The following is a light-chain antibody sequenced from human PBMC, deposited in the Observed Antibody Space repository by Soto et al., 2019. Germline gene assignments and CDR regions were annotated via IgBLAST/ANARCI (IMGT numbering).Light chain of an antibody. CDR2: GVS. CDR1: QSISGW. V-gene: IGKV1-39*01. J-gene: IGKJ1*01. Sequence: DIQMTQSPSTLSASVGDRVTITCRASQSISGWLAWYQQKPGKAPNLLIYGVSSLHSGVPSRFSGSGSETDFTLTISSLQPEDFATYYCQQSYSNPRTFGQGTKVDIK. CDR3: QQSYSNPRT.